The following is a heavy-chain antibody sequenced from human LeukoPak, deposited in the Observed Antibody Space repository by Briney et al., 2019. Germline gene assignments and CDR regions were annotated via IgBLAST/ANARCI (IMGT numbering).Heavy chain of an antibody. CDR1: GFTVSSNY. V-gene: IGHV3-53*01. CDR3: ARDLLVWGFDP. CDR2: IYSGGST. D-gene: IGHD3-10*01. J-gene: IGHJ5*02. Sequence: PGGSLRLSCAASGFTVSSNYMSWVRQAPGKGLEWVSVIYSGGSTYYADSVKGRFTISRDNSKNTLYLQMNSLRAEDTAVYYCARDLLVWGFDPWGQGTLVTVSS.